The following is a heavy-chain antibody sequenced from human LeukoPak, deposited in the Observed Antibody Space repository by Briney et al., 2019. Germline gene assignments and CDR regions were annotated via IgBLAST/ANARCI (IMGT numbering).Heavy chain of an antibody. J-gene: IGHJ6*04. D-gene: IGHD3-10*01. CDR3: ARGRVLLWFGEVYYYYGMDV. CDR1: GYTFTSYY. V-gene: IGHV1-46*01. CDR2: INPSGGST. Sequence: ASVTVSCTASGYTFTSYYMHWVRQAPGQGVEWMGIINPSGGSTSYVQKFQGRVTMTRDTSTSTVYMELSSLRSEDPAVYYCARGRVLLWFGEVYYYYGMDVWGKGTTVTVSS.